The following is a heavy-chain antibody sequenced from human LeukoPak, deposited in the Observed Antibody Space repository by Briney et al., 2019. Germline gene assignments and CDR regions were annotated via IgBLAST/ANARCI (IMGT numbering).Heavy chain of an antibody. J-gene: IGHJ4*02. CDR2: IKRKTEGETT. V-gene: IGHV3-15*01. CDR3: TTRRTY. Sequence: GGSLRLSCAASGFTFSNAWMTWVRQAPGKGLEWVGRIKRKTEGETTDYATPVRGRFTISRDDSKNTVDLQMNSLKTEDTAVYYCTTRRTYWGQGTLVTVSS. CDR1: GFTFSNAW.